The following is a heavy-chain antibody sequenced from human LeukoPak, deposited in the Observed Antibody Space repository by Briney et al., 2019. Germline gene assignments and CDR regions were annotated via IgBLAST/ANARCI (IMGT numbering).Heavy chain of an antibody. D-gene: IGHD6-19*01. CDR1: GGPISSSSYY. J-gene: IGHJ5*02. CDR3: ARMVGSGWYLDWFDP. CDR2: IYYSGST. Sequence: SETLSLTCTVSGGPISSSSYYWGWIRQPPGTGLEWIGSIYYSGSTYYNPSLKSRVTISVDTSKNQFSLKLSSVTAADTAVYYCARMVGSGWYLDWFDPWGQGTLVTVSS. V-gene: IGHV4-39*01.